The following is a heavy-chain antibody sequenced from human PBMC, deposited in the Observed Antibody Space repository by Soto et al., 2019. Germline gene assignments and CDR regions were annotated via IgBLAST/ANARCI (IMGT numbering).Heavy chain of an antibody. CDR2: INAGYGNT. Sequence: QVHLVQSGAEVRKPGASVKVSCKAAGYTFSSYAMHWVRQAPGQRLEWMGGINAGYGNTKSSQKFQDRVTISRDTSASTAYMELTSLRSEVTAVYYCAIDTWDGTFDFWGQGTLVTVSS. J-gene: IGHJ4*02. D-gene: IGHD1-1*01. CDR1: GYTFSSYA. CDR3: AIDTWDGTFDF. V-gene: IGHV1-3*01.